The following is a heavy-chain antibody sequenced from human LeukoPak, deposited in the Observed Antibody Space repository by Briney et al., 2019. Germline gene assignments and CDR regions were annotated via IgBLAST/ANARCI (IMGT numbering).Heavy chain of an antibody. CDR2: ISSSGSTI. V-gene: IGHV3-48*03. J-gene: IGHJ4*02. CDR3: AKVRWDNSGWYYLDS. D-gene: IGHD6-19*01. Sequence: GGSLRLSCAASGFTFSSYEMNWVRQAPGKGLEWVSYISSSGSTIYYADSVKGRFTISRDNAKNSLYLQMNSLRAEDTAVYYCAKVRWDNSGWYYLDSWGQGTLVTVSS. CDR1: GFTFSSYE.